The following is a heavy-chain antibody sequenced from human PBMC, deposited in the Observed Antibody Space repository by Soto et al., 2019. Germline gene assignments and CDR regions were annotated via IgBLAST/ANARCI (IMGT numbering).Heavy chain of an antibody. Sequence: QVQLVQSGAEVKNPGASVKVSCKTSGYIFTNYGIGWARQAPGQGLEWMGWINTYNGNTNYAQNLQGRLTLTTDTPTSTAYMELRSLRSNDTAIYYCAMVDVYVTPSPQDVWGQGTTVNASS. V-gene: IGHV1-18*01. CDR2: INTYNGNT. D-gene: IGHD3-16*01. J-gene: IGHJ6*02. CDR3: AMVDVYVTPSPQDV. CDR1: GYIFTNYG.